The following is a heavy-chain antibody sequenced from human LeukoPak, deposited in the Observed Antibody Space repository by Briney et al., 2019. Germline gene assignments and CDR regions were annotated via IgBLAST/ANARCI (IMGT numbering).Heavy chain of an antibody. J-gene: IGHJ4*02. Sequence: GGSLRLSCAASGFTFSSYAMSWVRQAPGKRLEWVSAISGSGGSTYYADSVKGRFTISRDNSKNTLYLQMNSLRAEDTAVYYCARGRTIFGVVIMVPFDYWGQGTLVTVSS. D-gene: IGHD3-3*01. CDR3: ARGRTIFGVVIMVPFDY. CDR2: ISGSGGST. V-gene: IGHV3-23*01. CDR1: GFTFSSYA.